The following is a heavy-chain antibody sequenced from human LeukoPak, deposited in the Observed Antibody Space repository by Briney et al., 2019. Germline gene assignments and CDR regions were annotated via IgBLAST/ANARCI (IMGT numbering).Heavy chain of an antibody. CDR1: GGTTDDYG. D-gene: IGHD6-13*01. J-gene: IGHJ4*02. Sequence: WTGGSLRLSCAVSGGTTDDYGMSWARHAPGKGLEWVSGINWHGTNTYYAESVKGRFTISRDSAEKSLYLQMNSLRDDDTAFYYCVKDLSSSWYSFDYWGQGTLVTVSS. CDR2: INWHGTNT. V-gene: IGHV3-20*04. CDR3: VKDLSSSWYSFDY.